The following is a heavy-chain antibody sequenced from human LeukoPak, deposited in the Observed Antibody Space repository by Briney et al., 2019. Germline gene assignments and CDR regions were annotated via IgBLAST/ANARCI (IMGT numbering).Heavy chain of an antibody. V-gene: IGHV3-33*06. CDR1: GFTFSSYG. Sequence: GGSLRLSCAASGFTFSSYGMHWVRQALGKGLEWVAVIWYDGSNKYYADSVKGRFTISRDNSKNTLYLQMNSLRAEDTAVYYCAKSDDFWSGYLSGYWGQGTLVTVSS. CDR2: IWYDGSNK. CDR3: AKSDDFWSGYLSGY. D-gene: IGHD3-3*01. J-gene: IGHJ4*02.